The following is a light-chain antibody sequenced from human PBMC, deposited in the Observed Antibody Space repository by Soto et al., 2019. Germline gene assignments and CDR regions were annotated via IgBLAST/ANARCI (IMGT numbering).Light chain of an antibody. CDR3: QQLYTYPHT. Sequence: DIQMTQSPTTLSASVGDIVTITCRASQRISHDLAWYRQKPGKAPDLLISEASTLESGAPSRFSGSGSGTEFTLTISRLQPDDFATYYCQQLYTYPHTFGLGTQLEI. CDR1: QRISHD. V-gene: IGKV1-5*01. CDR2: EAS. J-gene: IGKJ2*01.